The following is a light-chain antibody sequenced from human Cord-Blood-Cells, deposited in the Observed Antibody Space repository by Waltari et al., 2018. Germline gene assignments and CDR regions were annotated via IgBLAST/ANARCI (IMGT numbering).Light chain of an antibody. CDR2: DAS. Sequence: EIVLTQSPVTLSLSPGERATLSCRASQRVSSYLAWYQQKPGQAPRLLIYDASNRATGIPARFSGSGSGTDFTLTISSLEPEDFAVYYCQQRSNWPITFGQGTRLEIK. J-gene: IGKJ5*01. CDR3: QQRSNWPIT. V-gene: IGKV3-11*01. CDR1: QRVSSY.